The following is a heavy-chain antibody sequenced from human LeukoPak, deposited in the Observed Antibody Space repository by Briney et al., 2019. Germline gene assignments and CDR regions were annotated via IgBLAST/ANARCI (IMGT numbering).Heavy chain of an antibody. J-gene: IGHJ5*02. D-gene: IGHD3-3*01. V-gene: IGHV4-39*02. CDR2: IYYTGST. CDR1: GGSISSSSYY. Sequence: SETLSLTCTVSGGSISSSSYYWGWIRQPPGKGLEWIGSIYYTGSTNYNPSLKSRVTISVDTSKNQFSLKLTSVTAADTAVYYCARDRLGTIWASHPTGFDPWGQGTLVTASS. CDR3: ARDRLGTIWASHPTGFDP.